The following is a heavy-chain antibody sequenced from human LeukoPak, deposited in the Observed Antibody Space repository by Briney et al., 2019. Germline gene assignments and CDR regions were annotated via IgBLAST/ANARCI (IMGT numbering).Heavy chain of an antibody. CDR2: ISSSSSTI. CDR1: GFTFSSYS. V-gene: IGHV3-48*01. J-gene: IGHJ5*02. CDR3: ARDRSLYSSSWSNWFDP. D-gene: IGHD6-13*01. Sequence: GGSLRLSCAASGFTFSSYSMNWVRQAPGKGLEWVSYISSSSSTIYYADSVKGRFTISRDNAKNSLYLQMNSLRAEDTAVYYCARDRSLYSSSWSNWFDPWGQGTLVTVSS.